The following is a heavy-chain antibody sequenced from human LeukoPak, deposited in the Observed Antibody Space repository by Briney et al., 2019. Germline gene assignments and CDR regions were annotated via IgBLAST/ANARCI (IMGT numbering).Heavy chain of an antibody. V-gene: IGHV1-2*02. CDR2: INPNSGGT. Sequence: ASVKVSCKASGYTFTGYYIHWVRQAPGQGLQWMGWINPNSGGTNYAQNFQGRVTMTRDTSISTAYMELSRLRSDDTAVYYCARDPGDYGGNRFDYWGQGTLVTISS. D-gene: IGHD4-23*01. CDR3: ARDPGDYGGNRFDY. CDR1: GYTFTGYY. J-gene: IGHJ4*02.